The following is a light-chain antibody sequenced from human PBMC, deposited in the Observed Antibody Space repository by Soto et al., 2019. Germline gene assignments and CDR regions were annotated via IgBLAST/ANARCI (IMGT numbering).Light chain of an antibody. CDR3: QQYISWPPIT. J-gene: IGKJ1*01. V-gene: IGKV3-15*01. Sequence: EIVMTRSPVTLSVSLGEGATRSFRASQSVSSNLAWYQQKPGQAPRLLLYGASTRATGIPARFSASGSGTEFTLTISSLQSEDFAVYYCQQYISWPPITFGQGTKVDIK. CDR2: GAS. CDR1: QSVSSN.